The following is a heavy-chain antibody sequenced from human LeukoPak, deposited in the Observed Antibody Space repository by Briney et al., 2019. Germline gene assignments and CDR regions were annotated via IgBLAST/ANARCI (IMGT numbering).Heavy chain of an antibody. CDR1: GFALSGDS. J-gene: IGHJ4*02. CDR2: ISSSSSYI. V-gene: IGHV3-21*01. CDR3: ASRNGAWAY. D-gene: IGHD2-8*01. Sequence: GGSVRFSCAGAGFALSGDSMNWRLQAPGKGLEWVSSISSSSSYIYYADSVKGRFTISRDNAKNSLYLQMNSLRAEDTAVYYCASRNGAWAYWGQGTLVTVSS.